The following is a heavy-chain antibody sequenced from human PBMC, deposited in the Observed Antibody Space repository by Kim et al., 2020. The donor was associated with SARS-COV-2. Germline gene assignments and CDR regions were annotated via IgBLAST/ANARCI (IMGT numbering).Heavy chain of an antibody. V-gene: IGHV4-4*07. J-gene: IGHJ4*02. CDR1: GGSMSSYY. Sequence: SETLSLTCTVSGGSMSSYYWSWVRQPAGKGLEWIGRISTSGSTNYIPSLKSRVTMSVDTSKSQFSLKLTSVTAADTAVYYCARNCYYTGYNFDYWGQGTLVTVSA. CDR3: ARNCYYTGYNFDY. D-gene: IGHD3-3*01. CDR2: ISTSGST.